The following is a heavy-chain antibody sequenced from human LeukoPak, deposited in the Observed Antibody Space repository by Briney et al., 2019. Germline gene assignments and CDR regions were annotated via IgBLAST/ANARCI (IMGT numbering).Heavy chain of an antibody. J-gene: IGHJ4*02. D-gene: IGHD5-18*01. CDR2: IYSGGTT. V-gene: IGHV3-66*01. CDR1: GFSVTSNY. Sequence: PGGSLRLSCTASGFSVTSNYINWVRQAPGKGLEWVSLIYSGGTTYYADSVKGRSTISRDGSKNTLYLQMNSLRVEDTAVYYCARDPPAVTANTYGWGQGTLVTVSS. CDR3: ARDPPAVTANTYG.